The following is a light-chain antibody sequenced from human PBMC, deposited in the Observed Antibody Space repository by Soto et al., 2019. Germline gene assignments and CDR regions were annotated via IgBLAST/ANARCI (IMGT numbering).Light chain of an antibody. CDR1: QSLLYSNGYNY. J-gene: IGKJ1*01. CDR2: LGS. CDR3: MQSLQTPWT. V-gene: IGKV2-28*01. Sequence: DIVMTQSPLSLPVTPGEPASISCRSSQSLLYSNGYNYLDWYLQKPGQSPQLLISLGSDRASGVPDRVSGSGSGTDFTLKISRVEAEDVGLYYCMQSLQTPWTFGQGTTVEIK.